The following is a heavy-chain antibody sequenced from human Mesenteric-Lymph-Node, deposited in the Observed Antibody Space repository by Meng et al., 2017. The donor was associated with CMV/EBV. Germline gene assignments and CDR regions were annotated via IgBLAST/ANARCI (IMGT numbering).Heavy chain of an antibody. D-gene: IGHD5-18*01. J-gene: IGHJ4*02. V-gene: IGHV1-18*04. CDR2: ISAYNGNT. Sequence: SGYTFTSYGISWVRQAPGQGLEWMGWISAYNGNTNYAQKLQGRVTMTTDTSTSTAYMELRSLRSDDTAVYYCARDGGGYSDGGQFDYWGQGTLVTVSS. CDR3: ARDGGGYSDGGQFDY. CDR1: GYTFTSYG.